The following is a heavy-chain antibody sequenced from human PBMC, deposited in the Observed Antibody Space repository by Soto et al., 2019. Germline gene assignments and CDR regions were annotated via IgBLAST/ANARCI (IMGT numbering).Heavy chain of an antibody. D-gene: IGHD1-7*01. CDR2: IGGRGGRT. V-gene: IGHV3-23*01. J-gene: IGHJ3*02. CDR1: GFSFSNYA. Sequence: EVQLLESGGGSIQPGGSLRLSCAASGFSFSNYAMTWVRQAPGRGPEWVATIGGRGGRTYYGDSVRGRFTISSDSSKKTLYLQMNSLRVYDTAVYYCAKDKARITGTRGAFDIWGQGTMVTVSS. CDR3: AKDKARITGTRGAFDI.